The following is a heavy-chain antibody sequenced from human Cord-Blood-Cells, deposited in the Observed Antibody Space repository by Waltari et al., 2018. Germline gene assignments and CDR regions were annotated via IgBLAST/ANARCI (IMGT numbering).Heavy chain of an antibody. J-gene: IGHJ5*02. V-gene: IGHV4-39*01. CDR1: GGSISSSRYY. CDR2: IYSSGST. CDR3: ARGVVVPTSNWFDP. D-gene: IGHD2-2*01. Sequence: QLQLQESGPGLVKPSETLSLTCTVSGGSISSSRYYWGWIRQPPGKGLEWIGSIYSSGSTYYNPSLKSRVTISVDTSKNQFSLKLSSVTAADTAVYYCARGVVVPTSNWFDPWGQGTLVTVSS.